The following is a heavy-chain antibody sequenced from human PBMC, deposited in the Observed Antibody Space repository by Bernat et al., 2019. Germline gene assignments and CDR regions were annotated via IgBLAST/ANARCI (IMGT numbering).Heavy chain of an antibody. CDR2: IYYSGST. Sequence: QVQLQESGPGLVKPSETLSLTCTVSGGSISSYYWSWIRQPPGKGLEWIGYIYYSGSTNYNPSLKSRVTISVDTSKNQFSLKLSSVTAADTAVYYCARRSLRGVNPNPDWYFDLWGRGTLVTVSS. CDR1: GGSISSYY. V-gene: IGHV4-59*01. J-gene: IGHJ2*01. D-gene: IGHD3-10*01. CDR3: ARRSLRGVNPNPDWYFDL.